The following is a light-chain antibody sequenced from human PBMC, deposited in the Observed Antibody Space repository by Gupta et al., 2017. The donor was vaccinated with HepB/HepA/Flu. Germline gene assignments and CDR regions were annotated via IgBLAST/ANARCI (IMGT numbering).Light chain of an antibody. CDR2: DAS. J-gene: IGKJ4*01. V-gene: IGKV1-33*01. CDR1: QDISNY. CDR3: QQDDNLPPA. Sequence: DIQMTQSPSSLSASVGDRVTITCQASQDISNYLNWYQQKPGKAPKLLIYDASNLETGVPSRFSGSGSGTDFTFTISSLQPEDIATYYCQQDDNLPPAFGGGTXVEIK.